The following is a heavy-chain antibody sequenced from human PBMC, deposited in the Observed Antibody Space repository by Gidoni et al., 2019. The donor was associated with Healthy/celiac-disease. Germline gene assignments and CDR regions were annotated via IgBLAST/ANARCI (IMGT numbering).Heavy chain of an antibody. V-gene: IGHV3-23*01. CDR1: GFTFSSYA. Sequence: EVQLLESGGGLVQPGGSLRLSCAASGFTFSSYAMSWVRQAPGKGLEWVSAISGSGGSTYYADSVKGRFTISRDNSKNTLYLQMNSLRAEDTAVYYPWVSGSSIRYYYYGMDVWGQGTTVTVSS. CDR2: ISGSGGST. J-gene: IGHJ6*02. CDR3: WVSGSSIRYYYYGMDV. D-gene: IGHD3-10*01.